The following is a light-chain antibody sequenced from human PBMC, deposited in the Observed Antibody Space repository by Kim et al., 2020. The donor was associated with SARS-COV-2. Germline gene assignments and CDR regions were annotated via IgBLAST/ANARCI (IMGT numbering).Light chain of an antibody. CDR1: SSDVGGYNY. CDR2: EVS. V-gene: IGLV2-8*01. CDR3: SSFAGSNHVV. Sequence: GQSVALSCTGTSSDVGGYNYVSWYQQHPGKAPRLMIFEVSKRPSGVPDRFSGSKSGNTASLTVSGLQAEDEADYYCSSFAGSNHVVFGGGTQLTVL. J-gene: IGLJ2*01.